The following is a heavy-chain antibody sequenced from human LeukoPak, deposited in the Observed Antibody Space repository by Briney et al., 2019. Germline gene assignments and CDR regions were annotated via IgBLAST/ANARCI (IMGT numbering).Heavy chain of an antibody. J-gene: IGHJ6*02. V-gene: IGHV3-7*01. D-gene: IGHD6-13*01. CDR2: IKQDGSEK. CDR3: ARDRSSRFNYYYYGMDV. CDR1: GFTFSSYW. Sequence: GGSLRLSCAASGFTFSSYWMSWVRQAPGKGLEWVANIKQDGSEKYYVDSVKGRFTISRGNAKNSLYLQMNSLRAEDTAVYYCARDRSSRFNYYYYGMDVWGQGTTVTVSS.